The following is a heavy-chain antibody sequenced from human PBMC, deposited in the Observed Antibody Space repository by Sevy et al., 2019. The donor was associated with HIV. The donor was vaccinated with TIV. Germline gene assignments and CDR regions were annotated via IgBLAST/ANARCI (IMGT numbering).Heavy chain of an antibody. Sequence: SQTLSLTCAISGDSVSSHSVAWNWIRQSPSRGLEWLGRTYYRSKWYNDYGISVKGRITINADTSKNQFSLQLNSVTPEDTAMYYCAGSYNSGWHDYWGQGTLVTVSS. D-gene: IGHD5-12*01. CDR3: AGSYNSGWHDY. CDR1: GDSVSSHSVA. J-gene: IGHJ4*02. V-gene: IGHV6-1*01. CDR2: TYYRSKWYN.